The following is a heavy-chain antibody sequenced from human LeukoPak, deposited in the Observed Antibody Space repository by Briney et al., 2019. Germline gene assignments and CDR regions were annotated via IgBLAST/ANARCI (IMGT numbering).Heavy chain of an antibody. CDR1: GYSFTSYW. J-gene: IGHJ3*02. CDR3: ARRVAVAGTVHDAFDI. D-gene: IGHD6-19*01. Sequence: GESLKISCKGSGYSFTSYWIGWVRQMPGKGLEWVGIIYPGDSDTRYSPSFQGQVTISADKSISTAYLQWSSLKASDTAMYYCARRVAVAGTVHDAFDIWGQGTMVTVSS. V-gene: IGHV5-51*01. CDR2: IYPGDSDT.